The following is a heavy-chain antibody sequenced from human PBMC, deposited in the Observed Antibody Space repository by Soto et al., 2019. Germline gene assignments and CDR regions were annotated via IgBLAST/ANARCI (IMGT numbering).Heavy chain of an antibody. CDR1: GFSFSSYG. Sequence: QVQLVESGGGVVQPGTSLRLSCAASGFSFSSYGMHWVRQAPGKGLEWVAAIWYDGSNKYYADSVKGRFSISRDNSKNTLYLQMNSLRAEDTAVYYCARDDKDKYGDDRWGFGCWGQGTLVTVSS. V-gene: IGHV3-33*01. CDR2: IWYDGSNK. J-gene: IGHJ4*02. D-gene: IGHD2-21*02. CDR3: ARDDKDKYGDDRWGFGC.